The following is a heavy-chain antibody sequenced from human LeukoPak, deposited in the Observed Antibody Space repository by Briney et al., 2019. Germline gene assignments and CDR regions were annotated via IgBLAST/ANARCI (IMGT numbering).Heavy chain of an antibody. CDR1: GFTFDDYA. J-gene: IGHJ4*02. V-gene: IGHV3-43*02. Sequence: PGGSLRLSCAASGFTFDDYAMHWVRQAPARVLEWVSRISGDGGSTYYADYVKGRFTISRDNSNNSLYLQKNSLRTEDTVLYYCAKDITWYYYGSGNYLDYWGQGTLVTVSS. D-gene: IGHD3-10*01. CDR3: AKDITWYYYGSGNYLDY. CDR2: ISGDGGST.